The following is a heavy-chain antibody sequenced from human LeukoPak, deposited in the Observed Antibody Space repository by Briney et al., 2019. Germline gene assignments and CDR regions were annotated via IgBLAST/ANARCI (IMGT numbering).Heavy chain of an antibody. D-gene: IGHD1-20*01. CDR2: IIPIFGTA. Sequence: SVKVSCKASGGTFSSYAISWVRQAPGQGLEWIGGIIPIFGTANYAQKFQGRVTITADESTSTAYMELSSLRSEDTAVCYCARPSQPYNWSQFDYWGQGTLVTVSS. CDR3: ARPSQPYNWSQFDY. CDR1: GGTFSSYA. V-gene: IGHV1-69*13. J-gene: IGHJ4*02.